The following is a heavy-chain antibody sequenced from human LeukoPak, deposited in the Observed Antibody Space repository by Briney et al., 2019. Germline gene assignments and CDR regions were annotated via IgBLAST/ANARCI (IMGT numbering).Heavy chain of an antibody. CDR2: IYPGDSDT. Sequence: GESLKISCKGSGYSFTSYWIGWVRQMPGKGLEWMGIIYPGDSDTRYSPSFQGQVTISADKSISTAYLQWSSLKASDTAMYYFARHEVVTNFGVVTHQQFDYWGQGTLVTVSS. D-gene: IGHD3-3*01. CDR1: GYSFTSYW. J-gene: IGHJ4*02. CDR3: ARHEVVTNFGVVTHQQFDY. V-gene: IGHV5-51*01.